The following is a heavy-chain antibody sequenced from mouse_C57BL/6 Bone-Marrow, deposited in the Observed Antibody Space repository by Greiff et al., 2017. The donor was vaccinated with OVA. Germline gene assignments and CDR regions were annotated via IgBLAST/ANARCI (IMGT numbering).Heavy chain of an antibody. J-gene: IGHJ2*01. CDR2: IYPGSGNT. CDR3: ARSWLLLPYYFDY. CDR1: GYTFTDYY. D-gene: IGHD2-3*01. V-gene: IGHV1-76*01. Sequence: VQLQQSGAELVRPGASVKLSCKASGYTFTDYYINWVKQRPGQGLEWIARIYPGSGNTYYNEKFKGKATLTAEKSSSTAYMQLSSLTSEDSAVYFCARSWLLLPYYFDYWGQGTTLTVSS.